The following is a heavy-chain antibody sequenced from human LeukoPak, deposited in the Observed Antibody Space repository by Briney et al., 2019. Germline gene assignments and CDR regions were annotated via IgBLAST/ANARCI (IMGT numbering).Heavy chain of an antibody. J-gene: IGHJ5*02. CDR2: FDPEDGET. Sequence: ASVKVSCKVSGYTLTELSMHWVRQAPGKGLEGMGGFDPEDGETIYAQKFQGRVTMTEDTSTDTAYMELSSLRSEDTAVYYCATERYCSGGSCYSANWFDPWGQGTLVTVSS. CDR1: GYTLTELS. V-gene: IGHV1-24*01. CDR3: ATERYCSGGSCYSANWFDP. D-gene: IGHD2-15*01.